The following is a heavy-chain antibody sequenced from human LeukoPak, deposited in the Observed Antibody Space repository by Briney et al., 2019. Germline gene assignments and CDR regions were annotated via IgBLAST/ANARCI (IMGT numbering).Heavy chain of an antibody. CDR1: GFTFSSYG. V-gene: IGHV3-30-3*02. Sequence: GRSLRLSCAASGFTFSSYGMHWVRQAPGKGLEWVAVISYDGSNKYYADSVKGRFAISRDNSKDTLYLQMNSLRAEDTAIYYCAKFRADSSGWPFDYWGQGTLVTVSS. J-gene: IGHJ4*02. CDR3: AKFRADSSGWPFDY. CDR2: ISYDGSNK. D-gene: IGHD6-19*01.